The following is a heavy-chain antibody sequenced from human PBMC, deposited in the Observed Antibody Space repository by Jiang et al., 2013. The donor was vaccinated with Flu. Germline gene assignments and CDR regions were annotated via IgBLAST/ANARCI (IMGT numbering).Heavy chain of an antibody. D-gene: IGHD4-17*01. V-gene: IGHV4-39*01. CDR1: GGSISSSSYY. CDR3: WVTVTNYLGYYYYGMDV. CDR2: IYYSGST. Sequence: LLKPSETLSLTCTVSGGSISSSSYYWGWIRQPPGKGLEWIGSIYYSGSTYYNPSLKSRVTISVDTSKNQFSLKLSSVTAADTAVYYCWVTVTNYLGYYYYGMDVWGQGTTVTVSS. J-gene: IGHJ6*02.